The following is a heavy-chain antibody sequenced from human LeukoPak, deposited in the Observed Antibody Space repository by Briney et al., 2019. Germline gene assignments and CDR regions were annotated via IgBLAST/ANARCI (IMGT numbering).Heavy chain of an antibody. CDR3: ARGTQYSSSWYYFDD. J-gene: IGHJ4*02. Sequence: AQSLSLTCTVSGGSISSNYRSWIRQPPGNGLEWIVSIHHRGSTYDNPSLTSRVTNTVDTSKNQYSLKLSSVTAADTAVFYCARGTQYSSSWYYFDDWGQGILVTVSS. CDR2: IHHRGST. V-gene: IGHV4-59*01. D-gene: IGHD6-13*01. CDR1: GGSISSNY.